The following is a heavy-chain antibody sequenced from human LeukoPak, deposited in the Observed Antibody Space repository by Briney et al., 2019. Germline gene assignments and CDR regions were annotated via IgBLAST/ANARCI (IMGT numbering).Heavy chain of an antibody. D-gene: IGHD6-13*01. J-gene: IGHJ4*02. CDR2: ISAYNGNT. V-gene: IGHV1-18*01. CDR1: GYSFTTYG. Sequence: ASVKVSCKASGYSFTTYGISWVRQAPGQGLEWMGWISAYNGNTNYAQKLQGRVTMTTDTSTSTAYMELRSLRSDDTAVYYCARDRIAAAGGGGFDYWGQGTLVTVSS. CDR3: ARDRIAAAGGGGFDY.